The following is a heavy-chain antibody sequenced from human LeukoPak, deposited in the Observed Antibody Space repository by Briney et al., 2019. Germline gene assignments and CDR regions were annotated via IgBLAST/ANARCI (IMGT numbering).Heavy chain of an antibody. V-gene: IGHV3-48*04. CDR3: ARDPRFHYGSGSTSDY. D-gene: IGHD3-10*01. J-gene: IGHJ4*02. CDR1: GFTFSSYS. CDR2: ISSSGSTI. Sequence: GGSLRLSCAASGFTFSSYSMNWVRQAPGKGLEWVSYISSSGSTIYYADSVKGRFTISRDNAKNSLYLQMNSLRAEDTSIYYCARDPRFHYGSGSTSDYWGQGTLVTVSS.